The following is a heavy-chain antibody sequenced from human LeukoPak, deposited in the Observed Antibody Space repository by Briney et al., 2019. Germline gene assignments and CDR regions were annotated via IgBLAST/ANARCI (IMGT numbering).Heavy chain of an antibody. CDR2: ISGSGGST. CDR3: AKGSRTYYYDRSGYYDPGGIDY. CDR1: GFTFSSYA. J-gene: IGHJ4*02. D-gene: IGHD3-22*01. V-gene: IGHV3-23*01. Sequence: GGSLRLSCAASGFTFSSYAMSWVRQAPGKGLEWVSAISGSGGSTYYADSVKGRFTISRDNSKNTLYLQMNSLRAEDTAVYYCAKGSRTYYYDRSGYYDPGGIDYWGQGTLVTVSS.